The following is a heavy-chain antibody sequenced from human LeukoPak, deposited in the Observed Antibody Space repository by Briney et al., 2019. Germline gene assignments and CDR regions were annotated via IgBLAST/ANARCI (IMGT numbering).Heavy chain of an antibody. CDR1: GFTLDDYA. V-gene: IGHV3-74*01. CDR2: IRSDGSDT. J-gene: IGHJ4*02. D-gene: IGHD2/OR15-2a*01. CDR3: ARDWFHAIDY. Sequence: GGSLRLSCAASGFTLDDYAMHWVRQAPGEGLVWVSRIRSDGSDTRYAESVKGRFTISRDNAKNTLYLQMNSLRAEDTAVYYCARDWFHAIDYWGQGTLVTVSS.